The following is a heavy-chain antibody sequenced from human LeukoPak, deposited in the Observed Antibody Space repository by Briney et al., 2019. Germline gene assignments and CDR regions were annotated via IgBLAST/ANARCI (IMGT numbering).Heavy chain of an antibody. CDR2: INPNSGGT. D-gene: IGHD5-24*01. J-gene: IGHJ6*02. V-gene: IGHV1-2*02. CDR3: ASRWGGGYPPTGAYGMDV. CDR1: GYTFTGYY. Sequence: ASVKVSCKASGYTFTGYYMHWVRQAPGQGLEWMGWINPNSGGTNYAQKFQGRVTMTRDTSISTAYMELSRLRSDDTAVYYCASRWGGGYPPTGAYGMDVWGQGTTVTVSS.